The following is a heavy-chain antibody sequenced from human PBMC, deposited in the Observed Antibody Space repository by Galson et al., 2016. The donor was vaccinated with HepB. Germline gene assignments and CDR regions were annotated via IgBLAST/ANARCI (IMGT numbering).Heavy chain of an antibody. V-gene: IGHV3-48*04. CDR1: EYTFRSYS. CDR2: ITASGTT. Sequence: SLRLSCAASEYTFRSYSMSWVRQAPGKGLEWISYITASGTTYYADSVEGRFTISRDNAKKAVYLQMNSLRVEDTAVYHCARGIVGDPWGQGTLVIVSS. CDR3: ARGIVGDP. J-gene: IGHJ5*02. D-gene: IGHD2-15*01.